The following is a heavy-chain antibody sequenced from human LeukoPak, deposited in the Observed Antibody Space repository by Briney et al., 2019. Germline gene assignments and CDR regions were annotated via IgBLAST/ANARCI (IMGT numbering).Heavy chain of an antibody. V-gene: IGHV3-21*01. D-gene: IGHD6-13*01. J-gene: IGHJ4*02. CDR1: GFTFGDYN. CDR3: ARFYSSSWSGDY. CDR2: ITRGSSYM. Sequence: GGSLRLSCVASGFTFGDYNMNWVRQAPGKGLEWVSAITRGSSYMNYADSLKGRFTISRDNAKNSMYLQMNSLRAEDTAVYYCARFYSSSWSGDYWGQGTLVTVSS.